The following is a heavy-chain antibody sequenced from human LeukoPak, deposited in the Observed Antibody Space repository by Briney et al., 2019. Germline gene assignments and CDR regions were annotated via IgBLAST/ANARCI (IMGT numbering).Heavy chain of an antibody. CDR3: ARGFSSGYYYY. CDR1: GFTFDDYG. J-gene: IGHJ4*02. CDR2: INWSGGST. Sequence: GGSLRLSCAASGFTFDDYGMSWVRQAPGKGLEWVSGINWSGGSTGYADSVKGRFTISRDNAKNSLYLQMSSLRAEDTALYYCARGFSSGYYYYWGQGTLVTVSS. D-gene: IGHD3-22*01. V-gene: IGHV3-20*04.